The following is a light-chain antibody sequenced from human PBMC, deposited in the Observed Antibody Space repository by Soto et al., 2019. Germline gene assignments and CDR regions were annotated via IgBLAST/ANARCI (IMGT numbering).Light chain of an antibody. Sequence: EIVLTQSPATLSLSPGERATLSCRASQSVSSYLAWYQQKPGQAPRLLIYDASNRATGIPARFSGSGSGTXXXXXXXXXXXXXXAVYYCQQRSNWPRTFGQXTKVEIK. V-gene: IGKV3-11*01. CDR1: QSVSSY. CDR2: DAS. CDR3: QQRSNWPRT. J-gene: IGKJ1*01.